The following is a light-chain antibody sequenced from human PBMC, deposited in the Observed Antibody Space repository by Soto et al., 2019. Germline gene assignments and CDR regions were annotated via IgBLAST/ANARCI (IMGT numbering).Light chain of an antibody. V-gene: IGKV3-11*01. CDR3: QQRSNWYT. J-gene: IGKJ2*01. CDR2: DAS. Sequence: EIVLTQSPATLSLSPGERATLSCRASQSVSSYLAWYQQKPGQAPRLLIYDASNSATGIPARFSGSGSGTDFTLTISSLEPEDFAVYYGQQRSNWYTFGQGTKLEIK. CDR1: QSVSSY.